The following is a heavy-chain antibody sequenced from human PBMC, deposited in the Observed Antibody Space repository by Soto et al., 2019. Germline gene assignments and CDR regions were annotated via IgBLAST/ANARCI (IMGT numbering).Heavy chain of an antibody. CDR1: GGSFSSYA. CDR3: AIYFRRIVVALDAIHI. Sequence: GASVKVSCKGCGGSFSSYAISWVRQAPGQGLEWMGGIIPIFGTANYAQKFQGRVTITADESTSTAYMELSSLRSEDTAVYYCAIYFRRIVVALDAIHIWGQGTLVTVSS. V-gene: IGHV1-69*01. CDR2: IIPIFGTA. D-gene: IGHD3-22*01. J-gene: IGHJ3*02.